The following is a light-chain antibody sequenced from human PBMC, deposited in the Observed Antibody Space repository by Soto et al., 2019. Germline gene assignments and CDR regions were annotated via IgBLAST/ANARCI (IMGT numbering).Light chain of an antibody. J-gene: IGKJ1*01. CDR2: DAS. CDR1: QGISTW. V-gene: IGKV1-5*01. Sequence: DIQMTQSPSTRSASVGDRVTITCRASQGISTWWAWYQQKPGTAPKLLIYDASSLESGVPSRFSGSGSGTEFTLTISSLQPDDFATYYCQQYNSYWTFGQGTKVDIK. CDR3: QQYNSYWT.